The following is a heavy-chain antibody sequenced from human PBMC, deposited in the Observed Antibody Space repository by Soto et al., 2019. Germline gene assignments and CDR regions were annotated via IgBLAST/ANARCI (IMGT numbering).Heavy chain of an antibody. V-gene: IGHV3-30*18. CDR3: AKGEIDP. J-gene: IGHJ5*02. CDR1: GFTFSSYG. Sequence: QVQLVESGGGVVQPGRSLRLSCAASGFTFSSYGMHWVRQAPCKGLEWVAVISYDGINKYYADSVKGRFTISRDNSKNTLYLQMNSLRSEDTAVYYRAKGEIDPWGQGTLVTVSS. CDR2: ISYDGINK.